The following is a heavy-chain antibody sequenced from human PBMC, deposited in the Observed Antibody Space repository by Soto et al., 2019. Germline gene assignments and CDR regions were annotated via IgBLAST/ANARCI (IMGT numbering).Heavy chain of an antibody. J-gene: IGHJ4*02. V-gene: IGHV1-18*01. Sequence: ASVRVSCKASGYTFTSYGISWVRQAPGQGLEWMGWISPNSEKTKIAQRFQGRVTMTTDISTSTSYLELSSLTSDDTAVYYCARDDSGFSGSHYIDYFNYWGQGALVTVSS. CDR1: GYTFTSYG. CDR3: ARDDSGFSGSHYIDYFNY. D-gene: IGHD1-26*01. CDR2: ISPNSEKT.